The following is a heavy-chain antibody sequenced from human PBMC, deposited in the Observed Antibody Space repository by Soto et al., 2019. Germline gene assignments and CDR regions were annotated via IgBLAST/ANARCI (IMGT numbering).Heavy chain of an antibody. Sequence: XAVKVSCNASGSSFTGYYMRWVRQAPGQGLEWMGWINPNSGGTNYAQKFQGRVTMTRDTSISTAYMELSRLRSDDTAVYYCARDLRVAAAGTRYFQHWGQGTLGT. V-gene: IGHV1-2*02. CDR3: ARDLRVAAAGTRYFQH. J-gene: IGHJ1*01. D-gene: IGHD6-13*01. CDR2: INPNSGGT. CDR1: GSSFTGYY.